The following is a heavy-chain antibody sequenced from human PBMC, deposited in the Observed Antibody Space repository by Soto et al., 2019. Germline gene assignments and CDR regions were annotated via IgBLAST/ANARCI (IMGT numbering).Heavy chain of an antibody. CDR3: AKGGVVAAGNWFDP. D-gene: IGHD2-15*01. J-gene: IGHJ5*02. CDR2: ISGSGGST. V-gene: IGHV3-23*01. Sequence: WWSLRLSCSASVFTFSSYAVSWCRQAPGKGLEWVSAISGSGGSTYYADSVKGRFTISRDNSKNTLYLQMNSLRAEDTAVYYCAKGGVVAAGNWFDPWGQGTLVTVSS. CDR1: VFTFSSYA.